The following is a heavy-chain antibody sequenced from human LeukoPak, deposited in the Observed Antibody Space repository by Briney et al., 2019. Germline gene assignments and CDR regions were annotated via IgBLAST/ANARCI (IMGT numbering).Heavy chain of an antibody. J-gene: IGHJ4*02. Sequence: PGGSLRLSCAASGFTFSSYSMNWVRQAPGKGLEWVSSISSSSYIYYADPVKGRFTISRDNAKNSLYLQMNSLRAEDTAVYYCARESTVTGQFDYWGQGTLVTVSS. CDR2: ISSSSYI. V-gene: IGHV3-21*01. CDR1: GFTFSSYS. CDR3: ARESTVTGQFDY. D-gene: IGHD4-11*01.